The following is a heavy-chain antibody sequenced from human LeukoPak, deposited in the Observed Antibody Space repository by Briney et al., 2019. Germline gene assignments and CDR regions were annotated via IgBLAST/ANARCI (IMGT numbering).Heavy chain of an antibody. CDR2: IYYSGTT. V-gene: IGHV4-59*01. CDR3: ARDTFVVRGLDY. J-gene: IGHJ4*02. CDR1: GGSISSYY. Sequence: KPSETLSLTCTVSGGSISSYYWSWIRQPPGKGLEWIGDIYYSGTTNYKPSLKSRVTISVDTSKNQFSLKMTSVTAADTAIYYCARDTFVVRGLDYWGQGTLVTVSA. D-gene: IGHD3-10*01.